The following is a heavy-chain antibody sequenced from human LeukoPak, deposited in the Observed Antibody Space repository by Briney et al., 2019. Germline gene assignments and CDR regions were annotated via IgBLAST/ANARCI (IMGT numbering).Heavy chain of an antibody. CDR2: INPSGGST. V-gene: IGHV1-46*01. CDR3: ARSGGTIAAAPNWFDP. J-gene: IGHJ5*02. Sequence: GASVKVSCKASGYTFTSYYMHWARQAPGQGLEWMGIINPSGGSTSYAQKFQGRVTMTRDTSTSTVYMELSSLRSEDTAVYYCARSGGTIAAAPNWFDPWGQGTLVTVSS. CDR1: GYTFTSYY. D-gene: IGHD6-13*01.